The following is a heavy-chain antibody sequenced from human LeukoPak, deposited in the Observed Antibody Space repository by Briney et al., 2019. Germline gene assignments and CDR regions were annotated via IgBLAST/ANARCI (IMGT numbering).Heavy chain of an antibody. CDR1: GFTFSSYA. CDR2: ISFDGSKK. J-gene: IGHJ4*02. CDR3: ARNFRDGYNNSFDY. Sequence: GGSLRLSCAASGFTFSSYAMHWVRQAPGKGRAWVTIISFDGSKKYYADYVKGRFTISRDNSKNTLYLQMNSLRAEDTAVYYCARNFRDGYNNSFDYWGQGTLVTVSS. D-gene: IGHD5-24*01. V-gene: IGHV3-30*04.